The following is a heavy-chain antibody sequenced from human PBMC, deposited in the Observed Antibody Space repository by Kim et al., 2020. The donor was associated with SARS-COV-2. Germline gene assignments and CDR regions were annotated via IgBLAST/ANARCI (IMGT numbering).Heavy chain of an antibody. J-gene: IGHJ3*02. CDR3: AREAAMVRGVMNAFDI. Sequence: DSVKGRFSISRDKSKNTLYLQMNSLRAEDTALYYCAREAAMVRGVMNAFDIWGQGTRVTVSS. V-gene: IGHV3-30*01. D-gene: IGHD3-10*01.